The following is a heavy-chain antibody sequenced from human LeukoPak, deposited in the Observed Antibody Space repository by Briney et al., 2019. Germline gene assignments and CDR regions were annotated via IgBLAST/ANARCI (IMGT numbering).Heavy chain of an antibody. J-gene: IGHJ4*02. Sequence: GGSLRLSCAASGFTFSSYSMNWVRQAPGKGLEWVSYISSSGSTIYYEDSVKGRFTISRDNAKNSLYLQMNSLRAEDTAVYYCARDYYGSGSYLDYWGQGTLVTVSS. CDR2: ISSSGSTI. CDR1: GFTFSSYS. D-gene: IGHD3-10*01. V-gene: IGHV3-48*04. CDR3: ARDYYGSGSYLDY.